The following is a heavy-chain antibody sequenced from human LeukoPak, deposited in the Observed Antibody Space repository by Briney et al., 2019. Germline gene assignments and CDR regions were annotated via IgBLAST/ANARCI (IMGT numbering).Heavy chain of an antibody. D-gene: IGHD5-24*01. V-gene: IGHV1-69*04. CDR3: ASPSPAGDGLDY. Sequence: GASVKVSCKASGGTFSSYAISWVRQAPGQGLEWMGRIIPILGIANYAQKFQGRVTITADKSTSTAYMELSSLRSEDTAVYYCASPSPAGDGLDYWGQGTLVTVSS. CDR1: GGTFSSYA. CDR2: IIPILGIA. J-gene: IGHJ4*02.